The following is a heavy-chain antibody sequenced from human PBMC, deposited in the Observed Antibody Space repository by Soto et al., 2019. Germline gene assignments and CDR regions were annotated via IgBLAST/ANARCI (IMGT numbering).Heavy chain of an antibody. J-gene: IGHJ4*02. D-gene: IGHD6-13*01. CDR1: GYTFTGYY. CDR2: INPNSGGT. V-gene: IGHV1-2*04. CDR3: ARGTSPTEAGEHIDY. Sequence: QVQLVQSGAEVKKPGASVKVSCKASGYTFTGYYMHWVRQAPGQGLEWMGWINPNSGGTNYAQKFQGWVTMTRDTSISTAYMELSRLRSDDTAVYYCARGTSPTEAGEHIDYWGQGTLVTVSS.